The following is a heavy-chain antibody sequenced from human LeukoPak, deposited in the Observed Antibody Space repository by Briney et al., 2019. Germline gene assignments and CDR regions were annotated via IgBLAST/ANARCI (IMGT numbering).Heavy chain of an antibody. J-gene: IGHJ5*02. CDR2: FDPEDGET. Sequence: ASVNVSCKVSGYTLTELSMHWVRQAPGKGLEWMGGFDPEDGETIYAQKFQGRVTMTEDTSTDTAYMELSSLRSEDTAVYYCVMLAPVVAPNPPWGQGTLVTVSS. V-gene: IGHV1-24*01. CDR1: GYTLTELS. CDR3: VMLAPVVAPNPP. D-gene: IGHD2-21*01.